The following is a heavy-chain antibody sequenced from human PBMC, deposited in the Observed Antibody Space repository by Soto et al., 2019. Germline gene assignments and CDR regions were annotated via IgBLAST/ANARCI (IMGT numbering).Heavy chain of an antibody. D-gene: IGHD6-13*01. CDR2: ISWNSGSI. CDR3: AKDRGSSSWLFDY. Sequence: EVQLVESGGGLVQPGRSLRLSCAASGFTFDDYAMHWVRQAPGKGLEWVSGISWNSGSIGYADSVKGRFTISRDNAKNSLYLEMNSLRGEDTALYYCAKDRGSSSWLFDYWGQGTLVTVSS. J-gene: IGHJ4*02. CDR1: GFTFDDYA. V-gene: IGHV3-9*01.